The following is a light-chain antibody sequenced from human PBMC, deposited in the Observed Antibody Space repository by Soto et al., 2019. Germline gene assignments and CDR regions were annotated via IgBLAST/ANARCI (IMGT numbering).Light chain of an antibody. CDR3: SLYTSSSTLVL. Sequence: QSALTQPASVSGSPGQSITLSCTGTNSDLGDYNYVSWYQQHPGKAPKLMIYDVSNRPSGVSNRFSGSKSGNTASLTISGLQAEDEADYYCSLYTSSSTLVLFGGGTKLTVL. CDR1: NSDLGDYNY. J-gene: IGLJ2*01. CDR2: DVS. V-gene: IGLV2-14*01.